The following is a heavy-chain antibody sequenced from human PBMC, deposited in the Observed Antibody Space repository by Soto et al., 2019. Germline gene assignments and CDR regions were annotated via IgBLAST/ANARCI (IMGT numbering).Heavy chain of an antibody. D-gene: IGHD3-10*01. CDR2: INWNGGST. CDR3: ARDPWYYGSGSYYNG. Sequence: PGGSLRLSCAASGFTFDDYGMSWVRQAPGKGLEWVSGINWNGGSTGYADSVKGRFTISRDNAKNSLYLQMNSLRAEDTALYYCARDPWYYGSGSYYNGWGQGTLVTVSS. J-gene: IGHJ4*02. V-gene: IGHV3-20*04. CDR1: GFTFDDYG.